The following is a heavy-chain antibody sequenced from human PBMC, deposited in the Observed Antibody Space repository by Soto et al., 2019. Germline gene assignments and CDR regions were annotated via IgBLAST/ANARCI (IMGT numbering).Heavy chain of an antibody. V-gene: IGHV4-39*01. CDR1: GGSISSRSYF. CDR3: ARGIGYYFDY. D-gene: IGHD5-12*01. J-gene: IGHJ4*02. CDR2: IHYSGST. Sequence: SETLSLTCSVCGGSISSRSYFGGWIRQPPGKGLECIGNIHYSGSTYYNPSLKSRVTISVDTSKTQFSLKLTSVSAADSAVYYCARGIGYYFDYWGQGTLVTVSS.